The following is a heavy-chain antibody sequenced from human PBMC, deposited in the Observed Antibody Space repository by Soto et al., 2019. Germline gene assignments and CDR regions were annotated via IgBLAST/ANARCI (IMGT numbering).Heavy chain of an antibody. D-gene: IGHD3-3*02. V-gene: IGHV4-39*01. CDR3: ARHSLALRKNNWFDP. CDR2: IFYLGSS. Sequence: SETLSLTCTVSGDSIISSDFYWGWVRQPPGKGLEWIGSIFYLGSSYYNPSLKSRVTMSVDTSKNQFSLRLRSVTAADTALYFCARHSLALRKNNWFDPRGQGIMVTVSS. CDR1: GDSIISSDFY. J-gene: IGHJ5*02.